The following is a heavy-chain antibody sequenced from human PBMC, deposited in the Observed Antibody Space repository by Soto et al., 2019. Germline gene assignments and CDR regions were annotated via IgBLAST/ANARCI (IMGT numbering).Heavy chain of an antibody. CDR1: GFTFSSYG. CDR3: AKDKAQWLAHYYYMDV. D-gene: IGHD6-19*01. V-gene: IGHV3-30*18. Sequence: QVQLVESGGGVVQPGRSLRLSCAASGFTFSSYGMHWVREAPGKGLEGVAVISYDGSNKYYADSVKDRFTISSDNSKNTLYLQMNSLRAEDTAVYYCAKDKAQWLAHYYYMDVWGKGTTVTVSS. J-gene: IGHJ6*03. CDR2: ISYDGSNK.